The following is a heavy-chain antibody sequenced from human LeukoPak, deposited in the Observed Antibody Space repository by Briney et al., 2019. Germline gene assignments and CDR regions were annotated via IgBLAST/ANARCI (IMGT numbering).Heavy chain of an antibody. CDR2: IYSGGST. CDR1: GFTVSSNY. CDR3: ARDLRFVSSAAFDI. V-gene: IGHV3-66*01. J-gene: IGHJ3*02. Sequence: GGSLRLSCAASGFTVSSNYMSWVRQAPGKGLEWVSVIYSGGSTYYADSVKGRFTISRDNSKNTLYLQMNSLRAEDTAVYYCARDLRFVSSAAFDIWGQGTMVTVSS. D-gene: IGHD4-17*01.